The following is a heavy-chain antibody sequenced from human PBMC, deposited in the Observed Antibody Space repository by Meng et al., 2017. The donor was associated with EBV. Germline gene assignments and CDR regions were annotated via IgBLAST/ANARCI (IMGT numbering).Heavy chain of an antibody. CDR2: ISAYNGNT. CDR3: ARVRTFGGVIPPDY. V-gene: IGHV1-18*01. D-gene: IGHD3-16*02. CDR1: GYTFTGYG. J-gene: IGHJ4*02. Sequence: QVEVEPAGAWLRKACATWKVSGKVSGYTFTGYGISWVRQAPGQGLEWMGWISAYNGNTNYAQKLQGRVTMTTDTSTSTAYMELRSLRSDDTAVYYCARVRTFGGVIPPDYWGQGTLVTVSS.